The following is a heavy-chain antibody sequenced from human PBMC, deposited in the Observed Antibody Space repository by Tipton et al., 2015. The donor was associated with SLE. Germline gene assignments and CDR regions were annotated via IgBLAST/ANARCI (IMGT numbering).Heavy chain of an antibody. CDR2: IYHSGST. CDR1: GYSISSGYY. D-gene: IGHD1-26*01. J-gene: IGHJ4*02. Sequence: TLSLTCAVSGYSISSGYYWGWIRQPPGKGLEWIGSIYHSGSTYYNPSLKSRVTISVATSKNQFSLKLSSVTAADTAVYYCARLEWELRYFDYWGQGTLVTVSS. V-gene: IGHV4-38-2*01. CDR3: ARLEWELRYFDY.